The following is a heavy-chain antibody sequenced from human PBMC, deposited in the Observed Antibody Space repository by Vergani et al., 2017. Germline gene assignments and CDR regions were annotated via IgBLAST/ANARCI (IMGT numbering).Heavy chain of an antibody. J-gene: IGHJ4*02. V-gene: IGHV3-13*01. Sequence: EVQLVESGGGLVQPGGSLRLSCAASGFTFSTYDMHWVRQATGKGLEWVSAIGTAGDTYYPGSVKGRFTISRENAKNSLYLQMNGLRAGDTAVYYCARRDGSSPVLDYWGQGTLVTVSS. CDR3: ARRDGSSPVLDY. CDR2: IGTAGDT. CDR1: GFTFSTYD. D-gene: IGHD6-6*01.